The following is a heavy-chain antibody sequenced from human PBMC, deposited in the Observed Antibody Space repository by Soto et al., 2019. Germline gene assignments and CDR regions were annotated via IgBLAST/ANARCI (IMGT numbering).Heavy chain of an antibody. CDR3: ARKCGTYDFDN. CDR2: FVPMFSYS. CDR1: GTTFSTHG. Sequence: QVQLVPSGVEVSKPGSSVNVACKAAGTTFSTHGIHWVRQAPGQGLAWMGVFVPMFSYSNYAQQFQGRLTIVADESTNSVYMELNSLRVDYAAIYYCARKCGTYDFDNWGHGTLVTVSS. J-gene: IGHJ4*01. D-gene: IGHD1-26*01. V-gene: IGHV1-69*01.